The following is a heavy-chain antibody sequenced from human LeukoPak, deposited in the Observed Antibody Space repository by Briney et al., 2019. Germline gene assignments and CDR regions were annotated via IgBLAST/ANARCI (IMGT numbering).Heavy chain of an antibody. J-gene: IGHJ4*02. CDR2: IYYSGST. CDR3: ASQDYYGSGGSDY. Sequence: SQTLSLTCTVSGGSISSGDYYWSWIRQPPGKGLEWIGSIYYSGSTYYNPSLKSRVTISVDTSKNQFSLKLSSVTAADTAVYYCASQDYYGSGGSDYWGQGTLVTVSS. V-gene: IGHV4-39*07. CDR1: GGSISSGDYY. D-gene: IGHD3-10*01.